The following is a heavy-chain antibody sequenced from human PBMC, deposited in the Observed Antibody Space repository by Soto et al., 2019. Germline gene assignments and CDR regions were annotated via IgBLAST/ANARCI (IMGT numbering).Heavy chain of an antibody. CDR1: GFSFSNYW. V-gene: IGHV3-7*03. Sequence: EVQLVESGGGLVQPGGSLRLSCVASGFSFSNYWMSWVRQAPGKGLEWVANIHHDGSEESYVDSVKGRFTISRNNAKNSLYLQMNSLRAEDTAVYYCAREDIAVADYFDYWGQGTLVTVSS. CDR3: AREDIAVADYFDY. J-gene: IGHJ4*02. D-gene: IGHD6-19*01. CDR2: IHHDGSEE.